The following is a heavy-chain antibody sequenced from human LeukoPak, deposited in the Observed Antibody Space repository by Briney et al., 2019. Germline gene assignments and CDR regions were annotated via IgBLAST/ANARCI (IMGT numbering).Heavy chain of an antibody. Sequence: GGSLGLSCAASGFTFSSYAMHWVRQAPGKGLEWVAVISYDGSNKYYADSVKGRFTISRDNSKNTLYLQMNSLRAEDTAVYYCATAGSGSYLDYWGHGTLVTVSS. CDR3: ATAGSGSYLDY. D-gene: IGHD1-26*01. V-gene: IGHV3-30*04. J-gene: IGHJ4*01. CDR2: ISYDGSNK. CDR1: GFTFSSYA.